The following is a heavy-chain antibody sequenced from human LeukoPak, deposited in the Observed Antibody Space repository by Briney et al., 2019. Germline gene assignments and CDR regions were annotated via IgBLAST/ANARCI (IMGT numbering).Heavy chain of an antibody. J-gene: IGHJ4*02. CDR1: GFTFSSYW. CDR3: ARGVVVVPAAIYTY. V-gene: IGHV3-7*01. D-gene: IGHD2-2*02. CDR2: IKQDGSEK. Sequence: PGGSLRLSCAASGFTFSSYWMSWVRQAPGKGLEWVANIKQDGSEKYYVDSVKGRFTISRDNAKNSLYLQMNSLRAEDTAVYYCARGVVVVPAAIYTYWGQGTLVTVSS.